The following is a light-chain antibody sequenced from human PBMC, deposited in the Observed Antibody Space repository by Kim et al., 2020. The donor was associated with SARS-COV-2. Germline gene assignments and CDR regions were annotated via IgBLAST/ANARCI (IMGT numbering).Light chain of an antibody. V-gene: IGKV4-1*01. Sequence: RATLNCTSSQTVLSNSNNKNYLAWYQQKPGQAPKLLIYWASIRESGVSDRFSGSGSETDFTLTISSLQAEDVAVYYCQQYYSTPPSFGQATKLEI. CDR2: WAS. CDR3: QQYYSTPPS. J-gene: IGKJ2*03. CDR1: QTVLSNSNNKNY.